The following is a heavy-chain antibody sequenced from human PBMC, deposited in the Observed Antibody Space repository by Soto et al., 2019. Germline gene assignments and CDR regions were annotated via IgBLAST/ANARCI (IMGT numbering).Heavy chain of an antibody. D-gene: IGHD5-12*01. CDR3: AKVRGSWYFDL. V-gene: IGHV3-23*01. CDR1: GFTFSSYA. CDR2: ISGSGGST. J-gene: IGHJ2*01. Sequence: EVQLLESGGALVQPGGSLRLSCAASGFTFSSYAMSWVRQAPGKGLEWVSSISGSGGSTYYADSVKGRFTISRDNSKNPLFLQMDSLRADDTAVYYCAKVRGSWYFDLWGRGTLVTVSS.